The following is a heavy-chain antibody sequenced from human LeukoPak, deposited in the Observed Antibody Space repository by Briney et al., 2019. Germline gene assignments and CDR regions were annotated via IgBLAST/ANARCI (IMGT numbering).Heavy chain of an antibody. Sequence: PSETLSLTCTVSGGSISSGDYYWSWIRQPPGKGLEWIGYIYYSGCTYYNPSLKSRVTISVGTSKNQFSLKLSSVTAADTAVYYCASLLRLAYCGGDCYSYWFDPWGQGTLVTVSS. CDR1: GGSISSGDYY. CDR2: IYYSGCT. J-gene: IGHJ5*02. D-gene: IGHD2-21*02. CDR3: ASLLRLAYCGGDCYSYWFDP. V-gene: IGHV4-30-4*01.